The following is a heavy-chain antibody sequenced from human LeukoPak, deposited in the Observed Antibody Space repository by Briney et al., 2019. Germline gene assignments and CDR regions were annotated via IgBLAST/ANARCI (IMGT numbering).Heavy chain of an antibody. J-gene: IGHJ4*02. CDR2: INWNGGST. V-gene: IGHV3-20*04. CDR1: GFTFDDYG. CDR3: AREGELGGYCSSTSCYTSDY. Sequence: GGSLRLSCAASGFTFDDYGMSWVRQAPGKGLEWVSGINWNGGSTGYADSVKGRFTISRDNAKNSLYLQMNSLRAEDTALYYCAREGELGGYCSSTSCYTSDYWGQGTLVTVSS. D-gene: IGHD2-2*02.